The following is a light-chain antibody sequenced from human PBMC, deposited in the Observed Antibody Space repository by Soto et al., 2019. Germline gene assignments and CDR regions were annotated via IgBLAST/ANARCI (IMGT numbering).Light chain of an antibody. V-gene: IGKV1-5*03. J-gene: IGKJ1*01. CDR3: QQYQTYPLT. CDR2: QAS. Sequence: DIQMTQSPSTLSAFVGDRVTITCRASQTISAWLAWYQQKPGKAPNLLIYQASTLESGVPSRFSGSGSGTEFTLTISSLQPDDFATYYCQQYQTYPLTFGQGTKVEIK. CDR1: QTISAW.